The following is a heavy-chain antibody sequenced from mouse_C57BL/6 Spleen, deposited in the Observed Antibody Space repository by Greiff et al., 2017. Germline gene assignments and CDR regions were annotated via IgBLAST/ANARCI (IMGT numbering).Heavy chain of an antibody. Sequence: VMLVESGAELVRPGTSVKVSCKASGYAFTNYLIEWVKQRPGQGLEWIGVINPGSGGTNYNEKFKGKATLTADKSSSTAYMQLSSLTSEDSAVYFCARDSGVYDTAWFAYWGQGTLVTVSA. CDR1: GYAFTNYL. D-gene: IGHD2-3*01. CDR2: INPGSGGT. J-gene: IGHJ3*01. V-gene: IGHV1-54*01. CDR3: ARDSGVYDTAWFAY.